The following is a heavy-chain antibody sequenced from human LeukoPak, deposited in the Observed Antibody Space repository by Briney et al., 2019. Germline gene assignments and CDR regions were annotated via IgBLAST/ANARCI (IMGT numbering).Heavy chain of an antibody. J-gene: IGHJ4*02. CDR3: ARDFFSHYLNNYFDY. Sequence: PGRSLRLSCEASGFVFSNYGIHWVRQAPGKGLEWVAVISYDGVNKYYADSVKGRFTLSRDNSKDTLFLQMDSLRPEDTALYYCARDFFSHYLNNYFDYWGQGTLVTVSS. CDR1: GFVFSNYG. CDR2: ISYDGVNK. V-gene: IGHV3-30-3*01. D-gene: IGHD3-10*01.